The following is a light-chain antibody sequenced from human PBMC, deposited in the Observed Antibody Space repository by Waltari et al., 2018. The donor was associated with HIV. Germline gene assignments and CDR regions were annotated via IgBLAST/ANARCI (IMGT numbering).Light chain of an antibody. V-gene: IGKV1-8*01. J-gene: IGKJ4*01. CDR3: QQYYRYPLT. CDR2: TVS. CDR1: QSLENY. Sequence: AIRMTQSPSSLSASTGDRVTITCRASQSLENYLAWHQQRPGKAPKLLIYTVSTLQSGVPSRFSGSGSGTDFTLTISGLRSEDYATYFCQQYYRYPLTFGRGTKVEIK.